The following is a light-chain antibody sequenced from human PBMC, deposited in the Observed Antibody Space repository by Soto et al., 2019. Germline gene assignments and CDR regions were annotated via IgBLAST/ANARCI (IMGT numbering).Light chain of an antibody. V-gene: IGKV1-9*01. J-gene: IGKJ1*01. CDR3: QQLNTWTII. Sequence: DIQFTQAPSFLSASVADRVTIPWRASQGISSYLAWYQQKPGKAPKILIYAACTLQSGVLSRFSGSGSGTEFTLTISSLQPEDFATDYCQQLNTWTIIFGQGTKVDIK. CDR1: QGISSY. CDR2: AAC.